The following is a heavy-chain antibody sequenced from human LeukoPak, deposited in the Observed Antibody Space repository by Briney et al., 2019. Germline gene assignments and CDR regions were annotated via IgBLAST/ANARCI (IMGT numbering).Heavy chain of an antibody. V-gene: IGHV3-23*01. CDR1: GFTFSSYA. D-gene: IGHD3-3*01. Sequence: GGSLRLSCAASGFTFSSYAMSWVRQAPGKGLEWVSAISGSGGSTYYADSVKGRFTISRDNSKNTLYLQMNSLRAEDTAVYYCAKLGYDFWSGYYDCYYYYGMDVWGQGTTVTVSS. J-gene: IGHJ6*02. CDR3: AKLGYDFWSGYYDCYYYYGMDV. CDR2: ISGSGGST.